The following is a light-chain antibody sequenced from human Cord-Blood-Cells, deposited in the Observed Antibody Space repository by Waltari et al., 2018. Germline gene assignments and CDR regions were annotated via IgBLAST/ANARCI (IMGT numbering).Light chain of an antibody. CDR2: EGS. Sequence: QSALTQPASVSGSPGQSITISCTGTSSDVGSYNLVSWYQQHTGKDPKLMIYEGSKLPSGVSNRFSGSKSGNTASLTISGLQAEDEADYYCCSYAGSVVFGGGTKLTVL. CDR1: SSDVGSYNL. CDR3: CSYAGSVV. J-gene: IGLJ2*01. V-gene: IGLV2-23*01.